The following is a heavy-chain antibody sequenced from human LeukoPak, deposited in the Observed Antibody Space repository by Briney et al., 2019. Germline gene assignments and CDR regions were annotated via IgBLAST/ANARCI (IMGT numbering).Heavy chain of an antibody. J-gene: IGHJ4*02. CDR2: MNPNSGNT. D-gene: IGHD2-2*01. Sequence: EASVKVSCKASGYTFTSYDINWVRQATGQGLEWMGWMNPNSGNTGYAQKFQGRVTITRNTSISTAYMELSSLRSEDTAMYYCARGSYIHCSSTSCPLRFDYWGQGTLVTVSS. V-gene: IGHV1-8*03. CDR1: GYTFTSYD. CDR3: ARGSYIHCSSTSCPLRFDY.